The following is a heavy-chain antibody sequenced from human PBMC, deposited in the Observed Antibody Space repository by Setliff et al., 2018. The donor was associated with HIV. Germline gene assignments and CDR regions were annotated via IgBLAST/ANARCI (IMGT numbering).Heavy chain of an antibody. D-gene: IGHD2-2*01. J-gene: IGHJ6*03. CDR1: GYTFTSYA. CDR3: ARGSTAVNYYYNHMDV. CDR2: INGGNGNT. V-gene: IGHV1-3*01. Sequence: ASVKVSCKASGYTFTSYAMHWVRQAPGQRLEWMGWINGGNGNTKYSQKFQGRVTITRDISASTAYMELSSLGSEDTAVFYCARGSTAVNYYYNHMDVWGKGTTVTVSS.